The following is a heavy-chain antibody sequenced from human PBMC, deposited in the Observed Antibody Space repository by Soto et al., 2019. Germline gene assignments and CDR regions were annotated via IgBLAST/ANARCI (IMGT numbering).Heavy chain of an antibody. Sequence: GGSLRLSCGASGFTFSDYYMSWIRQAPGKGLEWVSYISSSSTYTNSADAVKGRFTISRDNAKNSLYLQMNSLRAEDTAVYYCATDAIEVAGTFDYWGQGTLVTVSS. V-gene: IGHV3-11*06. D-gene: IGHD6-19*01. CDR2: ISSSSTYT. CDR1: GFTFSDYY. CDR3: ATDAIEVAGTFDY. J-gene: IGHJ4*02.